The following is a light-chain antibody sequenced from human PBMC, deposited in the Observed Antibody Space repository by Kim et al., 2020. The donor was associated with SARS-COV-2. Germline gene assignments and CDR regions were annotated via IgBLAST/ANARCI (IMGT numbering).Light chain of an antibody. J-gene: IGKJ4*01. V-gene: IGKV1-17*03. Sequence: ASVGDRVTITCRASQVISNYLTWFQQKPGKGPKRLIYAASSLQSGVPSRFSGSGSGTEFTLTISSLQPEDFATYFCLQHNVYPLTFGGGTKVDIK. CDR3: LQHNVYPLT. CDR2: AAS. CDR1: QVISNY.